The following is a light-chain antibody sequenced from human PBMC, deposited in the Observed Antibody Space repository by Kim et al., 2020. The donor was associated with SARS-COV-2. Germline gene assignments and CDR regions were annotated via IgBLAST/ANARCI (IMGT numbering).Light chain of an antibody. CDR3: QQFHNYPIT. CDR2: DAS. CDR1: EDINSA. V-gene: IGKV1D-13*01. Sequence: AVHLTQSPSSLSASIGDRVTVTCRASEDINSALAWYQQRPGRSPTFLIYDASTLQGGVPSRFSGRGSGTHFTLTIDNLQPEDFGTYFYQQFHNYPITFGQGTRLEIK. J-gene: IGKJ5*01.